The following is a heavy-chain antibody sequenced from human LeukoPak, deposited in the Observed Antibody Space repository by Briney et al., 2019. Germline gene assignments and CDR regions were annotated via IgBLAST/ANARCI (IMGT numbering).Heavy chain of an antibody. J-gene: IGHJ4*02. Sequence: SETLSLTCIVSGGYISSYYWTWIRQPPGKGLEWIGNIYNGGSTNYNPSLKSRVTISADTSKNQISLKVSSVTAADTAVYYCARDRGSSGNDYYFDYWGQGTLVTVSS. D-gene: IGHD6-25*01. CDR3: ARDRGSSGNDYYFDY. CDR1: GGYISSYY. CDR2: IYNGGST. V-gene: IGHV4-59*01.